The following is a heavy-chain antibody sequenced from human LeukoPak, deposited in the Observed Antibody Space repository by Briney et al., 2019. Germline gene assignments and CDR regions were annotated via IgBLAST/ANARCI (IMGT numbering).Heavy chain of an antibody. J-gene: IGHJ4*02. CDR1: GFTFTTYA. Sequence: GGSLRLSCAASGFTFTTYAMSWVRQAPGKGLEWVSAISGSGDSTYYADSVKGRFTISRDNSKNTLYLQVNSPRAEDTAVYYCAKAHYIHFLDYWGQGTLVTVSS. V-gene: IGHV3-23*01. CDR3: AKAHYIHFLDY. CDR2: ISGSGDST. D-gene: IGHD2/OR15-2a*01.